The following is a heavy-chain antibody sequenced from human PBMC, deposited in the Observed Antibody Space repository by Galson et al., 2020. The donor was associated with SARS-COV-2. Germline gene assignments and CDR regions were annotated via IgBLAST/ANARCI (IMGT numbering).Heavy chain of an antibody. V-gene: IGHV4-4*08. CDR3: VRHVAPRVCFDP. D-gene: IGHD2-21*01. J-gene: IGHJ5*02. CDR2: ISTTGST. Sequence: ETSETLSLTCTIFGGAVSRYYLSWIRQPPGKGLEWIGYISTTGSTTFNPSLKSRVSMSLDTSENQFSLRLSSVTAADTAIYCCVRHVAPRVCFDPGGQGTLVTVSS. CDR1: GGAVSRYY.